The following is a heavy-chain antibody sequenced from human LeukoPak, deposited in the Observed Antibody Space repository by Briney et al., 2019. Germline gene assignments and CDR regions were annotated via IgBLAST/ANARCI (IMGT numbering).Heavy chain of an antibody. D-gene: IGHD3-10*01. CDR2: INSDGSST. V-gene: IGHV3-74*01. CDR1: GFTFSRHW. J-gene: IGHJ4*02. CDR3: ARGPDASGIYRPGDY. Sequence: PGGSLRLSCAASGFTFSRHWMRWVRQAPGKGLVWVSRINSDGSSTSYAESVKGRFTIFRDNANNILFLQMNSLRAEDTAVYYCARGPDASGIYRPGDYWGQGTLVTVSS.